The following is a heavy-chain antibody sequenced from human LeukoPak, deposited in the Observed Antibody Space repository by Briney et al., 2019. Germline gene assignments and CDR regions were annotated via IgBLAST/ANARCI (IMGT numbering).Heavy chain of an antibody. J-gene: IGHJ4*02. D-gene: IGHD3-10*01. V-gene: IGHV3-21*01. CDR1: GFTFSSYS. Sequence: GGSLRLSCAASGFTFSSYSMNWVRQAPGKGLEWVSSISSSSSYIYYADSVKGRFTISRDNAKNSLYLQMNSLRAEDTAVYYCARDMGIGLTMVRGVLDYWGQGTLVTVSS. CDR3: ARDMGIGLTMVRGVLDY. CDR2: ISSSSSYI.